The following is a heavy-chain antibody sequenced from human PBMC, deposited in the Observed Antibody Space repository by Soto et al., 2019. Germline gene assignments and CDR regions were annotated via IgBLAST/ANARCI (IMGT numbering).Heavy chain of an antibody. V-gene: IGHV4-59*08. J-gene: IGHJ6*03. D-gene: IGHD3-3*01. CDR3: ARRVTDYDFWSGYTPDYYYYMDV. Sequence: PSETLSLTCTVSGGSISSYYWSWIRQPPGKGLEWIGYIYYSGSTNYNPSLKSRVTISVDTSKNQFSLKLSSVTAADTAVYYCARRVTDYDFWSGYTPDYYYYMDVWGKGTTVTVSS. CDR1: GGSISSYY. CDR2: IYYSGST.